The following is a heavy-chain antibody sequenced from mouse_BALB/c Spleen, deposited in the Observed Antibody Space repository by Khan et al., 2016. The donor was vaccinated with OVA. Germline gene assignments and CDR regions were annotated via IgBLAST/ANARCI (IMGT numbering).Heavy chain of an antibody. J-gene: IGHJ4*01. CDR2: IFPGGTYT. V-gene: IGHV1-63*02. CDR3: ARYPRGNYDAMDY. Sequence: QVQLKQSGAEVVRPGTSVKISCKTSGYTFTNYWLVWLKQRPGHGPEWIGDIFPGGTYTNYNENLKDKATLTADTFSSTAYMQLSSLTSEDSAVYFCARYPRGNYDAMDYWGQGTSVTVSS. D-gene: IGHD2-1*01. CDR1: GYTFTNYW.